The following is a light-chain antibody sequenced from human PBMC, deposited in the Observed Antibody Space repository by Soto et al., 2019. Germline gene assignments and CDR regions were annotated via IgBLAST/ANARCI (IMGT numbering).Light chain of an antibody. CDR3: QQYGSSPT. CDR2: GAS. J-gene: IGKJ5*01. V-gene: IGKV3-20*01. Sequence: IVLTQSPGTLSLFPGERATLSCRASQSLITRYLAWYQQKPGQAPRLHIYGASSRATGIQDRFSGSGSGTDFTLTISRLEPEDCAVYYCQQYGSSPTFGQGTRLEIK. CDR1: QSLITRY.